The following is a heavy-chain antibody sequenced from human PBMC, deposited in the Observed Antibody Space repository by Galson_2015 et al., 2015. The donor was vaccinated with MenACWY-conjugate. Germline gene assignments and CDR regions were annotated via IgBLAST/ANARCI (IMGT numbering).Heavy chain of an antibody. V-gene: IGHV4-39*01. CDR3: ARRSARLTLGAFDI. CDR1: VGSISSSSYF. CDR2: ISYIGST. D-gene: IGHD4-23*01. J-gene: IGHJ3*02. Sequence: SETLSLTCTVSVGSISSSSYFWGWLRQPPGKGLEWIGTISYIGSTHYNPSLNNRVTLSADTSTNQFSLMVNFVPAADTALYYCARRSARLTLGAFDIWGQGTMVTVSS.